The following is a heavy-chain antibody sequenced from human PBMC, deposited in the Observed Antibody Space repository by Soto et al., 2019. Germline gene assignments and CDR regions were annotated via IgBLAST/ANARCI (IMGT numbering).Heavy chain of an antibody. D-gene: IGHD6-6*01. V-gene: IGHV1-3*01. Sequence: ASVKVSCKASGYTFTSYAMHWVRQAPGQRLEWMGWINAGNGNTKYSQKFQGRVTITRDTSASTAYMELSSLRSEDTAVYYCAINLLTPYSSSTDYYYGMDVWGQGTKVTSP. J-gene: IGHJ6*02. CDR2: INAGNGNT. CDR3: AINLLTPYSSSTDYYYGMDV. CDR1: GYTFTSYA.